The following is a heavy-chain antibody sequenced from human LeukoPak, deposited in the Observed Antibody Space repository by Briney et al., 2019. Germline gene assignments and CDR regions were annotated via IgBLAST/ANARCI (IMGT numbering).Heavy chain of an antibody. D-gene: IGHD2-15*01. CDR1: GGSISSGGYS. CDR3: ASSSRTYCSGSSCYSLWYFDL. Sequence: SQTLSLTCAVSGGSISSGGYSWSWIRQPPGKGLEWIGYIYHSGSTYYNPSLKSRVTISVDRSKNQFSLKLSSVTAADTAVYYCASSSRTYCSGSSCYSLWYFDLWGRGTLVTVSS. CDR2: IYHSGST. J-gene: IGHJ2*01. V-gene: IGHV4-30-2*01.